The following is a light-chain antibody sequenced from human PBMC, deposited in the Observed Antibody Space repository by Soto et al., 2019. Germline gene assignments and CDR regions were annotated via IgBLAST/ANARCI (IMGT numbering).Light chain of an antibody. Sequence: IQMTQSPSSLSASVGDTVTTTCRASQGIRNDLGWYQQKPGKAPKLLIYGASTLQSGVPSRFGGSGSGTDFTLTVSSLQPEDFATYYCQQLFMYPPTFGPGTKVDI. CDR2: GAS. V-gene: IGKV1-6*01. CDR3: QQLFMYPPT. CDR1: QGIRND. J-gene: IGKJ3*01.